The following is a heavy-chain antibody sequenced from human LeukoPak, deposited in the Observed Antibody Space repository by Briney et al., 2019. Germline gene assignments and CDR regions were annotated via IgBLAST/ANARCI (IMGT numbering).Heavy chain of an antibody. J-gene: IGHJ3*02. V-gene: IGHV3-21*01. CDR1: GFIFSDYT. CDR2: ISSSSGFI. CDR3: ARAENTYYYRLGTYRLVAFDM. Sequence: GGSLRLSCAASGFIFSDYTLNWVRQAPGKGLEWVSFISSSSGFIFYSDSVKGRFTISRDNAENSVFLQMNSLRAEDTAVYYCARAENTYYYRLGTYRLVAFDMWGQGTMVTVSS. D-gene: IGHD3-10*01.